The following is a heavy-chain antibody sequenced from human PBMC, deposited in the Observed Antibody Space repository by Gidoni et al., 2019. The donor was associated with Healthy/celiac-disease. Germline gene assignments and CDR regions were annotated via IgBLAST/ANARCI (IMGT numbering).Heavy chain of an antibody. D-gene: IGHD3-10*01. CDR3: ARGGTRYGSWIDY. V-gene: IGHV4-31*03. J-gene: IGHJ4*02. CDR1: GGSTSSGGYY. CDR2: IYYSGST. Sequence: QVQLQESGPGLVKPSQTLSLTCTVSGGSTSSGGYYWSWIRHHPGKGLEWIGYIYYSGSTYYNPSLKSRVTISVDTSKSQFSLKLSSVTAADTAVYYCARGGTRYGSWIDYWGQGTLVTVSS.